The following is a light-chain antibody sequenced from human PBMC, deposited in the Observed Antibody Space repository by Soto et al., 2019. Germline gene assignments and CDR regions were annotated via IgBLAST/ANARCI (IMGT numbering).Light chain of an antibody. Sequence: EIVMTQSPATLSMSPGERATLSCMASQSVSSNLAWFQQKPGQAPRLLIYGASTRATGIPARFSGSGSGTEFTLTISSLQSEDFAVYYCQQYSNWPRTFGQGTKVEIK. CDR1: QSVSSN. CDR3: QQYSNWPRT. V-gene: IGKV3-15*01. CDR2: GAS. J-gene: IGKJ1*01.